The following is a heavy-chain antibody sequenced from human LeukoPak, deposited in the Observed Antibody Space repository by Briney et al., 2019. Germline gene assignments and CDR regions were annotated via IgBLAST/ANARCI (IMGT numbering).Heavy chain of an antibody. CDR3: ARDYTYAFDN. CDR2: VGIDSGNT. CDR1: GFRFSDYS. Sequence: PGGSLRLSCAASGFRFSDYSMNWVRQAPGKGLEWISYVGIDSGNTNYADSVKGRFTISGDKAKNSLYLQMNSLRVEDTAVYYCARDYTYAFDNWGQGTLVTVSS. V-gene: IGHV3-48*01. J-gene: IGHJ4*02.